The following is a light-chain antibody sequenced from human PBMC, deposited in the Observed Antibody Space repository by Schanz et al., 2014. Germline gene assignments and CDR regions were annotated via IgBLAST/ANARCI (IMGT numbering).Light chain of an antibody. CDR3: GSYAGNINWV. V-gene: IGLV2-14*02. Sequence: QSALTQPASVSGSPGQSITISCTGTSSDVGSYNLVSWYQQHPDKAPKLIIYEGTKRPSGVPDRFSGSKSDNTASLTVSGLQVEDEADYYCGSYAGNINWVFGGGTKLTVL. CDR1: SSDVGSYNL. J-gene: IGLJ3*02. CDR2: EGT.